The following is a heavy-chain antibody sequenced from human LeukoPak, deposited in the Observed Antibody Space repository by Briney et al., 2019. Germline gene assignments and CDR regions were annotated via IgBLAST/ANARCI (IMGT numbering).Heavy chain of an antibody. CDR2: IYPGDSDT. J-gene: IGHJ4*02. CDR3: ARPYDSSGYYASGIDY. Sequence: GESLKISCKGSGYSFTSYWIGWVRQMPRKGLEWMGIIYPGDSDTRYSPSFQGQVTISADKSISTAYLQWSSLKASDTAMYYCARPYDSSGYYASGIDYWGQGTLVTVSS. D-gene: IGHD3-22*01. V-gene: IGHV5-51*01. CDR1: GYSFTSYW.